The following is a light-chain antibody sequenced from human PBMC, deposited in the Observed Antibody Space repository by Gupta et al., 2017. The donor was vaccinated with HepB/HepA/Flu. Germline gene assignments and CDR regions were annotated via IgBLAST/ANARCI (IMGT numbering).Light chain of an antibody. Sequence: QFVLTQPPSVSGAPGQAVTISCTGSSSNIGASYDVQWYQQLQGKAPKVLIYDSSNRPSGVPERFSGSKSGTSASLAITGLQAEDGADYYCQSYDRSLGGSVFGGGTKVTVL. CDR2: DSS. V-gene: IGLV1-40*01. CDR1: SSNIGASYD. CDR3: QSYDRSLGGSV. J-gene: IGLJ2*01.